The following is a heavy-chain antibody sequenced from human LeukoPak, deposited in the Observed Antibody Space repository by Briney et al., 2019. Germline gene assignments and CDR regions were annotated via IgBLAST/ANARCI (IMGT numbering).Heavy chain of an antibody. V-gene: IGHV1-69*13. CDR2: IIPFFNTT. CDR3: ARGGTIVDYYMDV. Sequence: GASVKVFCKASGYTFTSYGISWVRQAPGQGLEWLGRIIPFFNTTKYAQKFQGRVTITADESTSTAYMELSSLRSEDTAVYYCARGGTIVDYYMDVWGKGTTVSVSS. J-gene: IGHJ6*03. CDR1: GYTFTSYG. D-gene: IGHD1-1*01.